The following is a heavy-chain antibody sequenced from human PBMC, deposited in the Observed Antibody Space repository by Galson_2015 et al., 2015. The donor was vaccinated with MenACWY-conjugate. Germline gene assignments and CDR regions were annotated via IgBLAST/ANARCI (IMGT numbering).Heavy chain of an antibody. J-gene: IGHJ5*02. CDR2: IYHTGRA. CDR1: GVPFNSGGYT. CDR3: ATCVGNPLGPWFDP. Sequence: TLSLTCVVTGVPFNSGGYTWRWIRQPPGKGLEWIGSIYHTGRAFYTPSLKTRVTMSVERSKNQISLNLTSVTAADTAVYYCATCVGNPLGPWFDPWGQGKLATVSS. V-gene: IGHV4-30-2*01. D-gene: IGHD7-27*01.